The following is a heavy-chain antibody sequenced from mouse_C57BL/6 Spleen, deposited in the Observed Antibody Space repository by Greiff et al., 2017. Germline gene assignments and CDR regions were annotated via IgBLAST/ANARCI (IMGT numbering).Heavy chain of an antibody. J-gene: IGHJ2*01. Sequence: EVKLMESGGDLVKPGGSLKLSCAASGFTFSSYGMSWVRQTPDKRLEWVATISSGGSYTYYPDSVKGRFTISRDNAKNTLYLQMSSLKSEDTAMYYCARQGELGRPYYFDDWGQGTTLTVSS. V-gene: IGHV5-6*01. CDR2: ISSGGSYT. CDR1: GFTFSSYG. CDR3: ARQGELGRPYYFDD. D-gene: IGHD4-1*01.